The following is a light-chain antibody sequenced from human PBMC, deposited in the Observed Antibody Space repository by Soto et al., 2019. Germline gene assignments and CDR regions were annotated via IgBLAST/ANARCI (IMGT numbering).Light chain of an antibody. CDR2: GAS. J-gene: IGKJ2*01. CDR3: QQDGSSPYT. Sequence: EIVLTQSPGTLSLSPGEWATLSCRASQSVSSSSLAWYQQKPGQAPRLLIYGASSRATGIPDRFSGSGSGTDFTLTISRLEPEDFAVYYCQQDGSSPYTFGQGTKLEIK. CDR1: QSVSSSS. V-gene: IGKV3-20*01.